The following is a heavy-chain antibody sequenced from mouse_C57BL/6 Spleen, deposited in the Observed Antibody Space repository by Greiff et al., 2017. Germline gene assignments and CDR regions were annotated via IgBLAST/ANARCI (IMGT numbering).Heavy chain of an antibody. V-gene: IGHV1-22*01. D-gene: IGHD1-1*01. CDR3: ARNGKGYFDY. CDR2: INPNNGGT. J-gene: IGHJ2*01. Sequence: VQLKESGPELVKPGASVKMSCKASGYTFTDYNMHWVKQSHGKSLEWIGYINPNNGGTSYNQKFQGKATLTVNKSSSTAYMEIRSLTSEDSAVYYCARNGKGYFDYWGQGTTLTVSS. CDR1: GYTFTDYN.